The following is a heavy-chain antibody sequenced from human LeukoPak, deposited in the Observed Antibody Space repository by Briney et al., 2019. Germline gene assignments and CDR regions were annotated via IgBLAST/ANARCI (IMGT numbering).Heavy chain of an antibody. J-gene: IGHJ4*02. CDR3: ARGSGETGGYYYVY. Sequence: SVNVSCKASGGSFSRYAMSWVRQAPGQGLEWMGGIIPIFGTANYAQKFQGRVTITADESTRTAYMELRTLRSEDTAIYYCARGSGETGGYYYVYWGRGTPVTVSS. V-gene: IGHV1-69*13. CDR1: GGSFSRYA. CDR2: IIPIFGTA. D-gene: IGHD3-22*01.